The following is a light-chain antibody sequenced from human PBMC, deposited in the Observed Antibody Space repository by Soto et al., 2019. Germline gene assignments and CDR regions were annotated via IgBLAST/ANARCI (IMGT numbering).Light chain of an antibody. CDR2: SAS. Sequence: EIVWTQSPGTLSLSPGERGTLSCRSSQNLGTLYLAWFQQKSGQAPRLLIYSASRRATGIPDRFTGSGSGTDFTLTISSLEPEDFAVYYCQQRSNWPSITFGQGTRLEIK. CDR1: QNLGTLY. CDR3: QQRSNWPSIT. J-gene: IGKJ5*01. V-gene: IGKV3-11*01.